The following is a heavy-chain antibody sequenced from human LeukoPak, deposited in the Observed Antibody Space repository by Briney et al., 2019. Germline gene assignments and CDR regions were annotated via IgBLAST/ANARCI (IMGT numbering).Heavy chain of an antibody. D-gene: IGHD3-10*01. CDR3: ARDVNYYGSGSYYNGGDYYYYYYMDV. CDR1: GDSVSSNSAA. CDR2: TYYRCKWYN. J-gene: IGHJ6*03. V-gene: IGHV6-1*01. Sequence: SQTLSLTCAISGDSVSSNSAAWNWIRQSPSRGLEWLGRTYYRCKWYNDYAVSVKSRITINPDTSKNQFSLQLNSVTPEDTAVYYCARDVNYYGSGSYYNGGDYYYYYYMDVWGKGTTVTVSS.